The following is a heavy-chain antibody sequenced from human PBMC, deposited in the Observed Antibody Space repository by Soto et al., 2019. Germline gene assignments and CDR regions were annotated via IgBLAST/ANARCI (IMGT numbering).Heavy chain of an antibody. D-gene: IGHD1-26*01. V-gene: IGHV4-59*11. CDR1: GGSISSHY. CDR2: IYYSGST. J-gene: IGHJ3*01. CDR3: ARRRSTPTFFDV. Sequence: SETLSLTCTVSGGSISSHYWSWVRQSPGKGLEWIGYIYYSGSTNYNPSLKSRVTISVDTSKNQFSLKLSPVTAADTAVYYCARRRSTPTFFDVWGQGTMVTVSS.